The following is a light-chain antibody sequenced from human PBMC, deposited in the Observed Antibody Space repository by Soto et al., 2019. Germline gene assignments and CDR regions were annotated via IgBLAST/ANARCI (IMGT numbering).Light chain of an antibody. V-gene: IGLV2-18*02. Sequence: QSALTQPPSVSGSPGQSVTNSCTGTSSDVGSYNRVSWYQQPPGTAPKLMIYEVSNRPSGVSDRFSGSKSGNTASLTISGLQAEDEVDYYCTSYTSSSTFVFGTGTKLTVL. J-gene: IGLJ1*01. CDR2: EVS. CDR1: SSDVGSYNR. CDR3: TSYTSSSTFV.